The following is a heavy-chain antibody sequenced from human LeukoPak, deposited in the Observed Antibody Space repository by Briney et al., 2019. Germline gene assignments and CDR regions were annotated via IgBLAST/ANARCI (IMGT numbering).Heavy chain of an antibody. CDR1: GFTFSSYW. Sequence: PGGSLRLSCAASGFTFSSYWMSWVRQAPGKGLEWVANIKQDGSEKYYVDSVKGRFTISRDNAKNSLYLQMNSLRAEDTAVYYCAIEVVAAIYYYMDVWGKGTTVTISS. V-gene: IGHV3-7*01. D-gene: IGHD2-15*01. CDR2: IKQDGSEK. CDR3: AIEVVAAIYYYMDV. J-gene: IGHJ6*03.